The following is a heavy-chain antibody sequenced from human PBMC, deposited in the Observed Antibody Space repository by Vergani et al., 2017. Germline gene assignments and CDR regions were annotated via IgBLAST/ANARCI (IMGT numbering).Heavy chain of an antibody. V-gene: IGHV7-4-1*02. D-gene: IGHD2-21*01. Sequence: QVQLVQSGSELKKPGASVKISCKASGYIFTQSVMNWVRQAPGQGPEWMGWINTATGKSTYAQDFTGRFVFSLDTSVNTAYLQISSLKTEDTAIYYCATTNTWRVCDSRVQGTPVNVST. CDR2: INTATGKS. J-gene: IGHJ4*02. CDR3: ATTNTWRVCDS. CDR1: GYIFTQSV.